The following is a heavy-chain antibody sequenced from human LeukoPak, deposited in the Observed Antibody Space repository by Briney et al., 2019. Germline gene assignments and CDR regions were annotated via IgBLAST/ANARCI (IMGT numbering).Heavy chain of an antibody. V-gene: IGHV3-21*06. CDR3: ARASAHSSSWYEGTEYFQH. Sequence: GGSLRLSCAASGFIFSDYSMGWVRQAPGKGLEWVSSITTSRDQYHADSVKGRFTVSRDNAKSSVYLQMDSLRADDTAVYYCARASAHSSSWYEGTEYFQHWGQGTLVTVSS. D-gene: IGHD6-13*01. J-gene: IGHJ1*01. CDR2: ITTSRDQ. CDR1: GFIFSDYS.